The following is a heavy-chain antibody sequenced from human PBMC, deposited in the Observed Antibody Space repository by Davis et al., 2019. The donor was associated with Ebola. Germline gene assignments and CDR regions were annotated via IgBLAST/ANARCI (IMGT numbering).Heavy chain of an antibody. V-gene: IGHV1-18*01. CDR2: ISAYNGNT. CDR1: GYTFTSYG. CDR3: ARARDYSIPYYYYGMDV. D-gene: IGHD4-11*01. Sequence: AASVKVSCKASGYTFTSYGISWVRQAPGQGLEWMGWISAYNGNTNYAQKLQGRVTMTTDTSTSTAYMELRSLRSDDTAVYYCARARDYSIPYYYYGMDVWGQGTTVTVSS. J-gene: IGHJ6*02.